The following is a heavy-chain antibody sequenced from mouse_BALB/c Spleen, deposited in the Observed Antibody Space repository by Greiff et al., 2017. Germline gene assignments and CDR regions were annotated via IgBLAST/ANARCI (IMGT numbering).Heavy chain of an antibody. CDR1: GFTFSSYG. D-gene: IGHD1-1*01. CDR3: ARDGKNYYGSVAMDY. J-gene: IGHJ4*01. Sequence: EVKLVESGGGLVQPGGSLKLSCAASGFTFSSYGMSWVRQTPDKRLELVATINSNGGSTYYPDSVKGRFTISRDNAKNTLYLQMSSLKSEDTAMYYCARDGKNYYGSVAMDYWGQGTSVTVSS. V-gene: IGHV5-6-3*01. CDR2: INSNGGST.